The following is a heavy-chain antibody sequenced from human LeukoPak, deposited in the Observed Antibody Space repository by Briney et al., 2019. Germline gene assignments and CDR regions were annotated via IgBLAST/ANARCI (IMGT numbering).Heavy chain of an antibody. V-gene: IGHV1-18*01. J-gene: IGHJ4*02. CDR1: GYTFTSYG. CDR2: ISAYNGNT. Sequence: VASVNVSCKASGYTFTSYGISWVRQAPGQGLEWMGWISAYNGNTNYAQKLQGRVTMTTDTSTSTAYMELRSLRSDDTAVYYCARDKSYGDYDYWGQGTLVTVSS. CDR3: ARDKSYGDYDY. D-gene: IGHD4-17*01.